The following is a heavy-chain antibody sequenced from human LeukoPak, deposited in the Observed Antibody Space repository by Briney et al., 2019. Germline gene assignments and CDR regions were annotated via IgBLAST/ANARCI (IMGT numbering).Heavy chain of an antibody. CDR2: ISSSSSYI. J-gene: IGHJ4*02. D-gene: IGHD5-12*01. CDR3: ARGGGYDPTHFDY. CDR1: GFPFSSYS. Sequence: GGSLRLSCGASGFPFSSYSMNWVRQAPGKGLEWVSSISSSSSYIYCADSVKGRFTISRDNAKTSLYLQMNSLRAEDTAVYYCARGGGYDPTHFDYWGQGTLVTVSS. V-gene: IGHV3-21*01.